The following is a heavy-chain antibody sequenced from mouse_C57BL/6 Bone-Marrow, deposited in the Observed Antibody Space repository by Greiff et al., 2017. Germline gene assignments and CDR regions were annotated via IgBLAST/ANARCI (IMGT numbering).Heavy chain of an antibody. Sequence: VQLQQSGPELVKPGASVKISCKASGYTFTDYYMNWVKQSHGKSLEWIGAINPNNGGTSYNQKFKGKATLTVAKSSSTAYMELRSLTSEDSAGYYCSRPVYYYGRSYRFAYWGQGTLVTVAA. CDR1: GYTFTDYY. D-gene: IGHD1-1*01. J-gene: IGHJ3*01. CDR3: SRPVYYYGRSYRFAY. CDR2: INPNNGGT. V-gene: IGHV1-26*01.